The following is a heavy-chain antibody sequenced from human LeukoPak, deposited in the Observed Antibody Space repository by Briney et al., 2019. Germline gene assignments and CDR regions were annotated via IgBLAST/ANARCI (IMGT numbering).Heavy chain of an antibody. D-gene: IGHD3-22*01. CDR1: GFTFSNYY. V-gene: IGHV3-11*01. J-gene: IGHJ1*01. CDR3: ARVDFHYDSSGYVGEYFQH. Sequence: GGSLRLSCAASGFTFSNYYLSWIRQAPGKGLEWLSYISSSATNIQYADSVRGRFTISRDNAKNSLYLQMNRLRDEDTAVYYCARVDFHYDSSGYVGEYFQHWGQGTVVTVSS. CDR2: ISSSATNI.